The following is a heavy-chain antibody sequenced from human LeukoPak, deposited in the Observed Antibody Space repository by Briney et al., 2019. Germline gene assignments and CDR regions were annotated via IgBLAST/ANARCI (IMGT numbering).Heavy chain of an antibody. V-gene: IGHV3-48*04. Sequence: GGSLRLSCAASGFTFSSYSMNWVRQAPGKGLEWVSYISSSRSTIYYADSVKGRFTISRDNAKNSLYLQMKSLRAEDTAVYYCASFPAGDGSYRYKPYWGQGTLVTVSS. J-gene: IGHJ4*02. CDR1: GFTFSSYS. CDR3: ASFPAGDGSYRYKPY. D-gene: IGHD3-16*02. CDR2: ISSSRSTI.